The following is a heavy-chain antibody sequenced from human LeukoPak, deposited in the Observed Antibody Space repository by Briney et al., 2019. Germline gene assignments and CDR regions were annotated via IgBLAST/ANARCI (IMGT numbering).Heavy chain of an antibody. V-gene: IGHV2-5*02. J-gene: IGHJ3*02. CDR2: IYWDDDK. Sequence: SGPTLVKPTQTLTLPCTFSGFSLSTSGVGVGWIRQTPGKALEWLALIYWDDDKRYSPSLKSRLTITKDTSKNQVVLTMTNMDPVDTATYYCAQRPPTPLAFDIWGQGTMVTVSS. CDR1: GFSLSTSGVG. CDR3: AQRPPTPLAFDI.